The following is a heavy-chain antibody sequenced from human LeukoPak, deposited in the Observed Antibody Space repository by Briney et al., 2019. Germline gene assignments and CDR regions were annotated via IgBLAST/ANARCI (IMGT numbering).Heavy chain of an antibody. CDR1: GGSISSYY. CDR3: ARDPDPWSGGI. CDR2: IYYSGST. Sequence: SETLSLTCTVSGGSISSYYWSWIRQPPGKGLEWIGYIYYSGSTNYNPSLKSRVTISVDTSKNQFSLKLSSVTAADTAVYYRARDPDPWSGGIWGRGTTVTVSS. V-gene: IGHV4-59*01. J-gene: IGHJ6*02. D-gene: IGHD2-15*01.